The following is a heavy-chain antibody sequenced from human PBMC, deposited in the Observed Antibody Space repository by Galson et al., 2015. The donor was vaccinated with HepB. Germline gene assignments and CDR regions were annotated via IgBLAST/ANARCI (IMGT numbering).Heavy chain of an antibody. CDR3: ARDKGCSSTSCYTGSYYYGMGV. J-gene: IGHJ6*02. Sequence: SLRLSCAASGFTFSSYTMHWVRQAPGKGLEWVAVISYDGSNKYYADSVKGRFTISRDNSKNTLDLQMNSLRAEDTAVYYCARDKGCSSTSCYTGSYYYGMGVWGQGTTVTVSS. CDR2: ISYDGSNK. D-gene: IGHD2-2*02. V-gene: IGHV3-30*04. CDR1: GFTFSSYT.